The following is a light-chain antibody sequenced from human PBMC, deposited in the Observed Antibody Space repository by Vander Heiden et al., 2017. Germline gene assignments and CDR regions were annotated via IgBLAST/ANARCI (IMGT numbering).Light chain of an antibody. J-gene: IGLJ3*02. CDR3: QSYDSSRSGLWV. V-gene: IGLV1-40*01. Sequence: QSVLTQPPSVSGAPGQRVNISCTGSGPHIGSGYEVHWCPQPPGTAPNLLIYVNSNRPSGAPARVSGSKSGTSASLAITGLQAEDEVDYYCQSYDSSRSGLWVFGGGTKLTVL. CDR2: VNS. CDR1: GPHIGSGYE.